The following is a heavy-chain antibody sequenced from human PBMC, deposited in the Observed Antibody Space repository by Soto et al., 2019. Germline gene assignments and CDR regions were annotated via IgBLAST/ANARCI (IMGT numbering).Heavy chain of an antibody. J-gene: IGHJ4*02. D-gene: IGHD3-16*01. V-gene: IGHV4-30-4*01. CDR3: ARVYYDYVWGSPTDY. CDR2: IYYSGST. CDR1: GGSISSADYY. Sequence: QVQLQESGPGLVKPSQTLSLTCTVSGGSISSADYYWSWIRQPPGKGLEWIGYIYYSGSTYYNPSLKSRVTISLDTSKNQFSLKLSSVTAADTAVYYCARVYYDYVWGSPTDYWGQGTLVTVSS.